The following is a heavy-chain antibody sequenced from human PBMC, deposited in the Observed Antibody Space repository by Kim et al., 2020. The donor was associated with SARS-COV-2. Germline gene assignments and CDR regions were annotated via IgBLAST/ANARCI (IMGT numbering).Heavy chain of an antibody. D-gene: IGHD6-13*01. CDR1: GGSISSYY. CDR3: ARGGYSSSYPQYYYYYYGMDV. CDR2: IYYSGST. J-gene: IGHJ6*02. Sequence: SETLSLTCTVSGGSISSYYWSWIRQPPGKGLEWIGYIYYSGSTNYNPSLKSQVTISVDTSKNQFSLKLSSVTAADTAVYYCARGGYSSSYPQYYYYYYGMDVWGQGTTVTVSS. V-gene: IGHV4-59*01.